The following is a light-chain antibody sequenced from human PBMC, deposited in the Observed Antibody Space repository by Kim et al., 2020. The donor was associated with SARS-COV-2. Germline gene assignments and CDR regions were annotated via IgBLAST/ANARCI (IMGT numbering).Light chain of an antibody. V-gene: IGKV3-20*01. CDR2: GTS. CDR1: TTIRGSR. J-gene: IGKJ4*01. CDR3: QQYGSSPLT. Sequence: SPVERATLHRRDSTTIRGSRIASYQPERGQAPRIVIYGTSTRGTGIPDRFSGIGSGTDFTYTINRLEHEYFAVYYCQQYGSSPLTFGRGTKVEIK.